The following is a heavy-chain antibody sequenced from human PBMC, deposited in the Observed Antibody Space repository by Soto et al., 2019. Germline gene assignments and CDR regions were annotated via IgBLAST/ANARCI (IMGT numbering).Heavy chain of an antibody. V-gene: IGHV1-69*01. CDR2: IIPIFGTA. D-gene: IGHD6-6*01. Sequence: QVQLVQSGAEVKKPGSSVKVSCKASGGTFSSYAISWVRQAPGQGLEWMGGIIPIFGTANYAQKFQGRVTITADESTSTAYMELSSLRSEDTAVYYCARDVWVYSSSPTLEYYFDYWGQGTLVTVSS. J-gene: IGHJ4*02. CDR1: GGTFSSYA. CDR3: ARDVWVYSSSPTLEYYFDY.